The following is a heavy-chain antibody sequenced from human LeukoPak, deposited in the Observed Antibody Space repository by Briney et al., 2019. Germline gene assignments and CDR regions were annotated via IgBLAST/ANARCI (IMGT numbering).Heavy chain of an antibody. CDR2: ISSSSSYI. CDR1: GFTFRSYW. V-gene: IGHV3-21*01. J-gene: IGHJ4*02. D-gene: IGHD6-19*01. CDR3: AREMVVAGTFDY. Sequence: NPGGSLRLSCAASGFTFRSYWMHWVRQAPGKGLVWVSSISSSSSYIYYVDSVKGRFTISRDNAKNSLYLQMNSLRAEDTAVYYCAREMVVAGTFDYWGQGTLVTVSS.